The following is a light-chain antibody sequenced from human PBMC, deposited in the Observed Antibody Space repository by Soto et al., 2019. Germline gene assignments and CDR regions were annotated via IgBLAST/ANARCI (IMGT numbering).Light chain of an antibody. V-gene: IGKV1-5*01. J-gene: IGKJ4*01. CDR2: DAS. CDR3: QQYNSYSPRT. Sequence: DIPMTQSPSTLSASVGDRVTITCRASQSISRWLAWYPQTPGKAPQLLIYDASSLESGVPSRFSGSGSGTEYALTNSSLQPDEFATDYGQQYNSYSPRTSGGGTKVEIK. CDR1: QSISRW.